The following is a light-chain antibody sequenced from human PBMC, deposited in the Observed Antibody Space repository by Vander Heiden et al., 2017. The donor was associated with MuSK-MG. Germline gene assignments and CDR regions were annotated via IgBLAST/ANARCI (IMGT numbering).Light chain of an antibody. V-gene: IGLV2-14*01. CDR3: SSYTRSSDRYV. CDR1: SRDVGGYNS. Sequence: QSALTQPAAVSGSPGPSITISCTGTSRDVGGYNSVSWYQQHPGKAPQRRSYDVTNRPSGVSNRFSGYKSGNKAYPSTSGLQAEDEADYDGSSYTRSSDRYVRGTGTKVT. CDR2: DVT. J-gene: IGLJ1*01.